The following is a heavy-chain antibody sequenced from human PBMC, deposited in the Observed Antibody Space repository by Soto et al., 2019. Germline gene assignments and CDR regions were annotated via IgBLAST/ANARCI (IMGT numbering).Heavy chain of an antibody. CDR2: ISPILGIA. V-gene: IGHV1-69*04. CDR1: GYTFTSYV. D-gene: IGHD2-2*01. CDR3: ARSVVPAASRYYYYYMDV. Sequence: SVKVSCKASGYTFTSYVISWVRQAPGQGLEWMGRISPILGIANYAQKFQGRVTITADKSTSTAYMELSSLRSEDTAVYYCARSVVPAASRYYYYYMDVWGKGTTVTVSS. J-gene: IGHJ6*03.